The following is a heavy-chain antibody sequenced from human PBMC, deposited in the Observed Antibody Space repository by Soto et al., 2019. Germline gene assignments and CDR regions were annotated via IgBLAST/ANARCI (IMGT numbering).Heavy chain of an antibody. D-gene: IGHD1-1*01. V-gene: IGHV1-69*01. CDR2: FIPIFGTA. J-gene: IGHJ6*02. CDR3: ASVRDRNWNDVGYYCYYGMDV. Sequence: QVQLVQSGAEVKKPGSSVKVSCKASGGTFSSYAISWVRQAPGQGLEWMGGFIPIFGTANYAQKFQVRVTITADESTSTAYMELRSLRSEDTAVYYCASVRDRNWNDVGYYCYYGMDVWGQGTTVTVSS. CDR1: GGTFSSYA.